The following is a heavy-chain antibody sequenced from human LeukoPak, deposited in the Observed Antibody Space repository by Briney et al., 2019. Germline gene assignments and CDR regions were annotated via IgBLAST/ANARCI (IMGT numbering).Heavy chain of an antibody. D-gene: IGHD1-26*01. V-gene: IGHV5-51*01. Sequence: GESLKISCKGSGYSFTSYWTGWVRQMPGKGLEWMGIIYPGDSDTRYSPSFQGQVTISADKSISTAYLQWSSLKASDTAMYYCARFSGSYSPHGYYFDYWGQGTLVTVSS. CDR2: IYPGDSDT. J-gene: IGHJ4*02. CDR3: ARFSGSYSPHGYYFDY. CDR1: GYSFTSYW.